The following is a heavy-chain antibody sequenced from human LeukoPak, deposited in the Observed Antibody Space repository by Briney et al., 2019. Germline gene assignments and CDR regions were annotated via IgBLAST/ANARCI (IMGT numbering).Heavy chain of an antibody. D-gene: IGHD4-17*01. CDR2: ISWNSGSI. CDR1: GFTFDDYA. V-gene: IGHV3-9*01. Sequence: GGSLRLSCAASGFTFDDYAMHWVRQAPGKGLEWVSGISWNSGSIGYADSVKGRFTISRDNAKNSLYLQMNSLRAEDTAVYYCAKGRVTTAHYYYYYGMDVWGQGTTVTVSS. J-gene: IGHJ6*02. CDR3: AKGRVTTAHYYYYYGMDV.